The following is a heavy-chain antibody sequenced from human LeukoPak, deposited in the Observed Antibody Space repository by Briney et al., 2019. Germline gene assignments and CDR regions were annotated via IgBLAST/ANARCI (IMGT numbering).Heavy chain of an antibody. CDR1: GYSISSGYY. J-gene: IGHJ5*02. D-gene: IGHD6-13*01. CDR2: IYHSGST. Sequence: SETLSLTCTVSGYSISSGYYWGWIRQPPGKGLEWIGSIYHSGSTNYNPSLKSRVTISVDTSKNQFSLKLSSVTAADTAVYYCARDLLRVAAAGTRVSWFDPWGQGTLVTVSS. V-gene: IGHV4-38-2*02. CDR3: ARDLLRVAAAGTRVSWFDP.